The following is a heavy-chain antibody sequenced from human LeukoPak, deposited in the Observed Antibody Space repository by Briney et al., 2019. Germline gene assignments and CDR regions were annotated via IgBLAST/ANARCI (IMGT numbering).Heavy chain of an antibody. D-gene: IGHD6-13*01. CDR3: ARIGYSSSSLDY. CDR2: ISSSGGNT. V-gene: IGHV3-23*01. J-gene: IGHJ4*02. Sequence: GGSLRLSCAASGFTFSSYAMSWVRQAPGKGLEWVSGISSSGGNTYYADSVKGRFTISRDNAKNSVYLQVNSLRVEDTAVYFCARIGYSSSSLDYWGQGTPVTVSS. CDR1: GFTFSSYA.